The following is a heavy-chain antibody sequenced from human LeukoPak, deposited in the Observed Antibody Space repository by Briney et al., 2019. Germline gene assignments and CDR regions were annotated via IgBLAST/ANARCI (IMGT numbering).Heavy chain of an antibody. J-gene: IGHJ4*02. V-gene: IGHV4-59*02. Sequence: SETLSLTCVVSGGSVSGYYWGWIRQPPGRGLEWIGYVYYSGSANYNPSFKSRITISVDTSRNQFSPQLSSVTAADTAVYYCARIHRYCSGGACYVLDNWGQGTLVAVSS. CDR3: ARIHRYCSGGACYVLDN. CDR1: GGSVSGYY. CDR2: VYYSGSA. D-gene: IGHD2-15*01.